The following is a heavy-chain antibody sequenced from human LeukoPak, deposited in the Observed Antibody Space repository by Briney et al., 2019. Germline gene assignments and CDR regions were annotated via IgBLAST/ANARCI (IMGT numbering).Heavy chain of an antibody. CDR3: ARESGTYYAVDN. D-gene: IGHD1-26*01. CDR1: GYTFTGYH. CDR2: INPNSGDT. Sequence: ASVKVSCKASGYTFTGYHMHWVRQAPGQGLEWMGRINPNSGDTNYAQKFQGRVTMTRDTSITTAYMELSRLRSDDTAMYYCARESGTYYAVDNWGQGTLVTVSS. J-gene: IGHJ4*02. V-gene: IGHV1-2*06.